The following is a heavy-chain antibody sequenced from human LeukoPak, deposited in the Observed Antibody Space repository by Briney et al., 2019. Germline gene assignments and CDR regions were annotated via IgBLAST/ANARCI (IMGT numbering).Heavy chain of an antibody. J-gene: IGHJ6*02. V-gene: IGHV3-74*01. D-gene: IGHD3-9*01. CDR2: INSDGSST. CDR3: ASSGQYYDILTGYHYQYYYYGMDV. CDR1: GFTFSSYW. Sequence: PGGSLRLSCAASGFTFSSYWMHWVRQAPGKGLVWVSRINSDGSSTSYADSVKGRFTISRDNAKNTLYLQMNSLRAEDTAVYYCASSGQYYDILTGYHYQYYYYGMDVWGQGTTVTVSS.